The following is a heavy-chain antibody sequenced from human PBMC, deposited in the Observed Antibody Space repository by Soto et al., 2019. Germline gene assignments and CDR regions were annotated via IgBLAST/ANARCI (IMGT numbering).Heavy chain of an antibody. CDR3: AGSSSPFDX. CDR1: EFSFSSYA. CDR2: ISSTGTTT. J-gene: IGHJ4*02. V-gene: IGHV3-23*01. Sequence: AGGSLRLSFAASEFSFSSYALNWVRKAPGTGLEWVSAISSTGTTTYYGDSVKVRFTISRDNSKRALFLQMDSLSPEDTAVYYCAGSSSPFDXWGQGTLVTVSX. D-gene: IGHD6-13*01.